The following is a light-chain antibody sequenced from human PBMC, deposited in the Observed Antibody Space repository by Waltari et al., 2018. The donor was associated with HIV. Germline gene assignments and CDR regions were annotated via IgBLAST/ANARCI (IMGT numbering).Light chain of an antibody. J-gene: IGKJ4*02. CDR1: QSINTY. CDR2: AAS. CDR3: QQSYSTLAVT. Sequence: DIQMTQSPSSLSVSVGDRVNITCRASQSINTYLNWYQHKPGSAPKLLIYAASTLQTGVPARFSGSGSGTDCSLTISSLQPEDVATDYCQQSYSTLAVTFGGGTRVDMK. V-gene: IGKV1-39*01.